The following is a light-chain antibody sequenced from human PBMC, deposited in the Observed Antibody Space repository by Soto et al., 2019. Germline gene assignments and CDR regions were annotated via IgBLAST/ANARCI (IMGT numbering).Light chain of an antibody. V-gene: IGKV3-15*01. CDR2: GAS. CDR1: QSVSSN. CDR3: QQYNNWPPSRLT. Sequence: EIVMTQSPATLSVSPGERATLSCRASQSVSSNLAWYQQKPGQAPRLLIHGASTRATGIPARFSGSGSGTEFTLTISSLQSEDFAVYYCQQYNNWPPSRLTLGGGTKVDIK. J-gene: IGKJ4*01.